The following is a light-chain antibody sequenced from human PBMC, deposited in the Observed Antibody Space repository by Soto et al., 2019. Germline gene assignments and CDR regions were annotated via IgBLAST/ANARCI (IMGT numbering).Light chain of an antibody. V-gene: IGLV2-14*01. J-gene: IGLJ3*02. CDR1: SSDVGGYNY. CDR2: EVS. CDR3: SSYTSSSTRV. Sequence: QSALTQPASVSGSPGQSITISCTGTSSDVGGYNYVSWYQQHPGKAPKLMIYEVSNRPSGVSNRFSGSKSGNTASLTIFGLQAEDEAEYYCSSYTSSSTRVFGGGTKLTVL.